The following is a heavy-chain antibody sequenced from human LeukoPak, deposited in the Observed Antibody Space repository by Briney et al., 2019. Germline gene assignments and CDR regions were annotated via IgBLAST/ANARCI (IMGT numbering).Heavy chain of an antibody. CDR2: IIPIFGTA. J-gene: IGHJ4*02. Sequence: ASVKVSCKASGGTFSSYAISWVRQAPGQGLEWVGGIIPIFGTANYAQKFQGRVTITTDESTSTAYMELSSLRSEDTAVYYCARVAGYYDSSGYYYGGDYFDYWGQGTLVTVSS. V-gene: IGHV1-69*05. D-gene: IGHD3-22*01. CDR1: GGTFSSYA. CDR3: ARVAGYYDSSGYYYGGDYFDY.